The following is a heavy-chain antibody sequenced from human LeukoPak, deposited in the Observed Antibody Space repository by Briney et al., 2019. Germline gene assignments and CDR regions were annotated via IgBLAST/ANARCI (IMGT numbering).Heavy chain of an antibody. V-gene: IGHV3-53*01. J-gene: IGHJ4*02. CDR2: IYSGGST. D-gene: IGHD3-3*01. CDR3: ARGRFLEWPTFFDY. CDR1: GFTVSSNY. Sequence: PGGSLRLSCAASGFTVSSNYVSWVRQAPGKGLEWVSVIYSGGSTYYADSVKGRFTISRDDSKNTLYLQMNSLRAEDTAVYYCARGRFLEWPTFFDYWGQGTLVTVSS.